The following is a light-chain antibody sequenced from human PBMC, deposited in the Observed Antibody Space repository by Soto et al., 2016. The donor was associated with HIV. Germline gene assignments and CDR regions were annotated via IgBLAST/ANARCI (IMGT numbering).Light chain of an antibody. Sequence: DIQMTQSPSSLSASVGDRVTITCQASQDISNYLNWYQQKPGKAPKLLIYDASNLETGVPSRFSGSGSGTDFTFTTSSLQPEDIATYYCQQYDNLPSTFGPGTKVDIK. J-gene: IGKJ3*01. CDR3: QQYDNLPST. V-gene: IGKV1-33*01. CDR1: QDISNY. CDR2: DAS.